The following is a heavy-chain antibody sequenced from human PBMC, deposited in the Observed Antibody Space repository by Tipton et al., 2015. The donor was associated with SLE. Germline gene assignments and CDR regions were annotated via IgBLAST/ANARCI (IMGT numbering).Heavy chain of an antibody. Sequence: SLRLSCAASGFTFSSYSMNWVRQAPGKGLEWVSSISSSSSYIYYADSVKGRFTISRDNAKNSLYLQMNSLRAEDTAMYYCARDLAVSGPILGGQGTLVTVSS. CDR1: GFTFSSYS. CDR2: ISSSSSYI. V-gene: IGHV3-21*01. D-gene: IGHD6-19*01. J-gene: IGHJ4*02. CDR3: ARDLAVSGPIL.